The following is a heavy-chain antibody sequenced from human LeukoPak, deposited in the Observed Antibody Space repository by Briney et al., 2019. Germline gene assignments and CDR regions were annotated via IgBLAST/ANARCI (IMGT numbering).Heavy chain of an antibody. V-gene: IGHV4-34*01. Sequence: SETLSLTCAVYGGSFSGYYWSWIRQPPGKGLEWIGEINHSGSTNYNPSLKSRATILLDTSKNQFSLRLTSVTPADTAVYYCARGQLGSGMDDPWGQGTLVTVSS. J-gene: IGHJ5*02. CDR2: INHSGST. CDR3: ARGQLGSGMDDP. CDR1: GGSFSGYY. D-gene: IGHD3-10*01.